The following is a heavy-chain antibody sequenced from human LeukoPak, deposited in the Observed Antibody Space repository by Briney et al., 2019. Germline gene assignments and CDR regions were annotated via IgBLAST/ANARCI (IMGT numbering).Heavy chain of an antibody. D-gene: IGHD2-21*02. Sequence: ASVKVSGKASGYTFITSGITWVRQAPGHGLKWMGWISPFNGKTRFAEEFQDRLTMTTDTPTRTAYMVLRSLRSDDTAVYYCVRDRDATPDDVRDYWGQGTLVTVSS. J-gene: IGHJ4*02. CDR1: GYTFITSG. CDR3: VRDRDATPDDVRDY. CDR2: ISPFNGKT. V-gene: IGHV1-18*01.